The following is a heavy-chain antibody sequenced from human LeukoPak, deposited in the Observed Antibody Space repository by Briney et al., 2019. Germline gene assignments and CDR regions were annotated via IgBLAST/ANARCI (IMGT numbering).Heavy chain of an antibody. CDR1: GFTFSSYG. CDR2: INHSGST. CDR3: ARSPHDYLPDY. J-gene: IGHJ4*02. V-gene: IGHV4-34*01. D-gene: IGHD4-11*01. Sequence: PGGSLRLSCAASGFTFSSYGMSWVRQPPGKGLEWIGEINHSGSTNYNPSLKSRVTISVDTSKNQFSLKLSSVTAADTAVYYCARSPHDYLPDYWGQGTLVTVSS.